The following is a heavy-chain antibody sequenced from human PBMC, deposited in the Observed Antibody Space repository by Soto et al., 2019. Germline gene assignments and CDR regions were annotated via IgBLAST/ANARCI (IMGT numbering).Heavy chain of an antibody. CDR2: FYYTGST. J-gene: IGHJ4*02. D-gene: IGHD3-22*01. V-gene: IGHV4-61*01. CDR1: GGSVSSGNYY. Sequence: QVQLQESGPGLVKPSETLSLTCTVSGGSVSSGNYYWRWIRQPPGKGLEWIGYFYYTGSTNYNPSLKSRVTISIDASKNQFSLRLSSVTAADTAVYYCARSMYYSDGSNYSPFDYWGQGTLVTVSS. CDR3: ARSMYYSDGSNYSPFDY.